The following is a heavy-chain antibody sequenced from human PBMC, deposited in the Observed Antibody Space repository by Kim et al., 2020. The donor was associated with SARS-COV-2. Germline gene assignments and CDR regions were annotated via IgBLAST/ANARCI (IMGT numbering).Heavy chain of an antibody. CDR2: IYYSGNT. Sequence: SETLSLTCTVSGGSVSSGSYFWIWIRPPPGQGLEGIGYIYYSGNTNYNPSLKSRVTMSVDTSKNQFSLKLRSVTAADTAVYYCARAPNDFWSGYPYYFDYWGQGTLVTVSS. CDR3: ARAPNDFWSGYPYYFDY. J-gene: IGHJ4*02. CDR1: GGSVSSGSYF. D-gene: IGHD3-3*01. V-gene: IGHV4-61*01.